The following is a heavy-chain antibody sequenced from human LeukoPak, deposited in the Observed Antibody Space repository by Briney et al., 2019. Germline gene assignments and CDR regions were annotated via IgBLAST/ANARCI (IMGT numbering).Heavy chain of an antibody. Sequence: PGGSLRLSCAASGFTFSSYGMHWVRQAPGKGLEWVAFIRYDGSNKYYADSVKGRFTISRDNSKNTLYLQMNSLRAEDTAAHYCAKSLNYYDGSGYRLLDYWGQGTLVTVSS. V-gene: IGHV3-30*02. CDR1: GFTFSSYG. D-gene: IGHD3-22*01. J-gene: IGHJ4*02. CDR3: AKSLNYYDGSGYRLLDY. CDR2: IRYDGSNK.